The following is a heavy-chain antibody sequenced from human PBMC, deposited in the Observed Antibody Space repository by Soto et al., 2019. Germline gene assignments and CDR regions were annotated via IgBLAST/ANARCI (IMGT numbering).Heavy chain of an antibody. CDR3: VASLAASGLNWLDP. D-gene: IGHD6-13*01. V-gene: IGHV4-4*07. CDR1: GGSISEKY. Sequence: SETLSLTCIVSGGSISEKYWNWVRQPPGKGLEWIGLIFANGHTDYNPSLRSRVTMSVDASKNQFSLRLTSMTAADAAVYYCVASLAASGLNWLDPWGRGTLVTVSS. CDR2: IFANGHT. J-gene: IGHJ5*02.